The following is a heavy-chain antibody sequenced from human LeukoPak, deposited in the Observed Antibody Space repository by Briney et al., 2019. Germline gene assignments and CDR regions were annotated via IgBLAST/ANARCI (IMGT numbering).Heavy chain of an antibody. CDR3: ARRRDGYNYVGTDY. V-gene: IGHV5-51*01. J-gene: IGHJ4*02. D-gene: IGHD5-24*01. Sequence: GESLKIYCKGAGYSFTSYWIGWVRQMPGKGLEWMGVIYPGDSHTRYSPSFQGQVTISADKSISTAYLQWSSLKASDTVMYYCARRRDGYNYVGTDYWGQGTLVTVSS. CDR1: GYSFTSYW. CDR2: IYPGDSHT.